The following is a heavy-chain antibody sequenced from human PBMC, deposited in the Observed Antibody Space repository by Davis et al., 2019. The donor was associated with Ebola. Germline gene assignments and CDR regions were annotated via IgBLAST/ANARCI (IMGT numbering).Heavy chain of an antibody. D-gene: IGHD3-22*01. CDR2: ISPNTGGS. CDR3: ARSYHYDTSGYLPPLDY. V-gene: IGHV1-2*04. J-gene: IGHJ4*02. CDR1: GYTFTGYY. Sequence: AASVKVSCKASGYTFTGYYIHWVRQAPGQGLEWMGWISPNTGGSNYAQKFQGSVTMTRDTSISTAYMELSRLRSDDTAVYYCARSYHYDTSGYLPPLDYWGQGTLVTVSS.